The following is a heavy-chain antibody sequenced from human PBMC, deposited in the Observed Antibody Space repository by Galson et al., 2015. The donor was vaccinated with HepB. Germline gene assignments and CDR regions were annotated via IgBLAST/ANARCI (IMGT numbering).Heavy chain of an antibody. CDR1: GFTFSGSA. J-gene: IGHJ4*02. D-gene: IGHD6-13*01. CDR2: IGSKAHNYAT. Sequence: SLRLSCAASGFTFSGSAMHWVRQASGKGLEWVCRIGSKAHNYATAYVAPVKGRFTISRDDSKSTAYLQMNSLKTEDTAVYYCTRLGDLSGYSSKWGQGTLVTVSS. V-gene: IGHV3-73*01. CDR3: TRLGDLSGYSSK.